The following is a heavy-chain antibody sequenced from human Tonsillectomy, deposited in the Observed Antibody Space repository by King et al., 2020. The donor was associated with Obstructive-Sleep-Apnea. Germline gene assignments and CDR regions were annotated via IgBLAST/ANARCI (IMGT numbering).Heavy chain of an antibody. CDR1: GGTFSSYA. CDR3: AIRGSGYNYGYFDY. Sequence: QLVQSGAEVKKPGSSVKVSCKASGGTFSSYAISWVRQAPGQGLEWMGGIIPIFGTANYAQKFQGRVTITADESTSTAYMALSSLRSEDTAVYYWAIRGSGYNYGYFDYWGQGTLVTVSS. CDR2: IIPIFGTA. D-gene: IGHD5-24*01. J-gene: IGHJ4*02. V-gene: IGHV1-69*12.